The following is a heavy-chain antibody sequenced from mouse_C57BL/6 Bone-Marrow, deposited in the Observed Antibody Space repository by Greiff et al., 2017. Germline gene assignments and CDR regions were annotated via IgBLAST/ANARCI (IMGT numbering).Heavy chain of an antibody. J-gene: IGHJ2*01. D-gene: IGHD1-1*01. CDR2: INPNNGGT. Sequence: EVQLQQSGPELVKPGASVKISCKASGYTFTDYYMNWVKQSHGKSLEWIGDINPNNGGTSYNQKFKGKATVTVDKSSSTAYMELRSLTSEDSAVYYCALYYYGSSFDYWGQGTTLTVSS. CDR1: GYTFTDYY. V-gene: IGHV1-26*01. CDR3: ALYYYGSSFDY.